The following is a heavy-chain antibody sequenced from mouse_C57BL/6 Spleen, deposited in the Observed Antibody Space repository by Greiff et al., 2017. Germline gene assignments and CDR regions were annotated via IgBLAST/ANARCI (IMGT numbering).Heavy chain of an antibody. CDR2: INPSNGGT. D-gene: IGHD2-2*01. V-gene: IGHV1-53*01. J-gene: IGHJ2*01. Sequence: VQLQQPGTELVKPGASVKLSCKASGYTFTSYWMHWVKQRPGQGLAWIGNINPSNGGTTYNEKFKSKATLTVDKSSSTAYMQLSSLTSEDSAVYYCARGGWLRRGLYIDYWGQGTTLTVSS. CDR1: GYTFTSYW. CDR3: ARGGWLRRGLYIDY.